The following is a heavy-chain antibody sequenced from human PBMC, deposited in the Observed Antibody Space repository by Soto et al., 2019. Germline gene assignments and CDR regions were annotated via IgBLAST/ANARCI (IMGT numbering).Heavy chain of an antibody. D-gene: IGHD3-22*01. CDR1: GGSISDYY. CDR3: AREGGYSLYYFDY. V-gene: IGHV4-4*07. Sequence: PSETLSLICTVSGGSISDYYWSWIRQAAGGGLEWIGRIYTSDSTNYNPSLKSRVTMSIDTSKNQFSLRLSSVTAADTAVYYCAREGGYSLYYFDYWGQGALVTVSS. J-gene: IGHJ4*02. CDR2: IYTSDST.